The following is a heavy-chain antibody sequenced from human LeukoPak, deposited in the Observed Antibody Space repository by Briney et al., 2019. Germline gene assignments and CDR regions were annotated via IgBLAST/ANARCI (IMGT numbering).Heavy chain of an antibody. CDR2: ISSSGRSI. CDR1: GFTFSDYY. V-gene: IGHV3-11*01. CDR3: ASDGIVGAAQDY. Sequence: PGGSLRLSCAASGFTFSDYYMSWIRQAPGKGLEWVSYISSSGRSIYYADSVKGRFTISRDNAKNSLYLQMNSLRAEDTAVYYCASDGIVGAAQDYWGQGTLVTVSS. J-gene: IGHJ4*02. D-gene: IGHD1-26*01.